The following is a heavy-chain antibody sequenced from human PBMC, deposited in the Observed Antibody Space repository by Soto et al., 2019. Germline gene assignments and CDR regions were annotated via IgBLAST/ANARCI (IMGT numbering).Heavy chain of an antibody. Sequence: SETLSLTCTVSGGSISSGGYYWSWIRQHPGKGLEWIGYIYYSGSTYYNPSLKSRVTISVDTSKNQFSLKLSSVTAADTAVYYCARVCWKPKNNWFDPWGQGTLVTVSS. D-gene: IGHD1-1*01. V-gene: IGHV4-31*03. CDR1: GGSISSGGYY. CDR3: ARVCWKPKNNWFDP. CDR2: IYYSGST. J-gene: IGHJ5*02.